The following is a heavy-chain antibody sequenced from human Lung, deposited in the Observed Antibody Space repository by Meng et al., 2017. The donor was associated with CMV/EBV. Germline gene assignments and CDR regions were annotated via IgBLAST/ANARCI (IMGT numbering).Heavy chain of an antibody. CDR1: GLTLSSYA. D-gene: IGHD3-10*01. Sequence: GESLKISCAASGLTLSSYALTWVRQAPGKGLECISTIIAGGGNTYYADSVKGLFSISRDNSRNTLYLQINSLRAEDTAVYYCAKSADTIGSLLPYTSFVLXGRGXLVTVSS. CDR2: IIAGGGNT. J-gene: IGHJ2*01. V-gene: IGHV3-23*01. CDR3: AKSADTIGSLLPYTSFVL.